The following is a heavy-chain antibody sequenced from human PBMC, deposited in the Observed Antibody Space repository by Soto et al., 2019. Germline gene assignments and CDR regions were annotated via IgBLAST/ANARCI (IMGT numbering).Heavy chain of an antibody. CDR3: ARGGYLGKPRPTAYY. J-gene: IGHJ4*02. V-gene: IGHV3-33*01. CDR2: IWYDGSNK. Sequence: RKDPGKGLEWVAVIWYDGSNKYYADSVKGRFTISRDNSKNTLYLQMNSLRAEDTAVYYCARGGYLGKPRPTAYYWGQGTLVTDSA. D-gene: IGHD3-16*01.